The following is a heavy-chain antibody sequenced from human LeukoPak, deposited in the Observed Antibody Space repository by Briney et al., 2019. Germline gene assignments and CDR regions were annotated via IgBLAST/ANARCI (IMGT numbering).Heavy chain of an antibody. J-gene: IGHJ4*02. D-gene: IGHD2-2*01. CDR1: GYTFTGYY. CDR3: ARGGSTSSSDFFFDY. V-gene: IGHV1-2*02. Sequence: ASVKVSCKASGYTFTGYYVHWVRQAPGQGLEWMGWMNPSSGVTNYAQNFQDTVTMTSDTSISTAYMELTRLTSDDTAVYCCARGGSTSSSDFFFDYWGQGTLVTVSS. CDR2: MNPSSGVT.